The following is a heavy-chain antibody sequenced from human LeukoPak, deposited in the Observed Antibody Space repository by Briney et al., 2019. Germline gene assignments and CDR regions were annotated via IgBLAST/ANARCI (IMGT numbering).Heavy chain of an antibody. CDR2: IYYSGST. CDR1: GDSISSSY. J-gene: IGHJ6*02. V-gene: IGHV4-59*08. Sequence: SETLSLTCTVSGDSISSSYWSWIRQPPGKGLEWIGHIYYSGSTKHNPSLKSRVTISVTKNQFSLKLSSVTAADTAVYFCARSAAGLSYGMDVWGQGTTVTVSS. D-gene: IGHD6-13*01. CDR3: ARSAAGLSYGMDV.